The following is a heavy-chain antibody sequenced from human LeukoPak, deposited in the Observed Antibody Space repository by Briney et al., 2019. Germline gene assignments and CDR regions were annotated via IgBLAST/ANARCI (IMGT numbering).Heavy chain of an antibody. CDR2: ISSSSSYI. V-gene: IGHV3-21*01. J-gene: IGHJ3*02. D-gene: IGHD3-10*01. CDR3: ARDGVLWFGGEGAFDI. Sequence: GGSLRLSCAASGFTFRSYSMNWVRQAPGKGLEWVSSISSSSSYIYYAHSVKGRFTISRDNAKNSLYLQMNSLRAEDTAVYYCARDGVLWFGGEGAFDIWGQGTMVTVSS. CDR1: GFTFRSYS.